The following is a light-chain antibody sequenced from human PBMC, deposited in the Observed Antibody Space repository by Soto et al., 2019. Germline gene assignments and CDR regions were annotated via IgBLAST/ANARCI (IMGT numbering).Light chain of an antibody. Sequence: QSALTQPPSASGSPGQSVTISCTGTSSDIGGYDFVSWYQRHPGKAPKLMIYEVSKRPSGVPGRFSGSKSGNTASLTVSGLQAEDEADYYCSSYGGSNNYVFGTGTKLTVL. CDR2: EVS. CDR3: SSYGGSNNYV. CDR1: SSDIGGYDF. J-gene: IGLJ1*01. V-gene: IGLV2-8*01.